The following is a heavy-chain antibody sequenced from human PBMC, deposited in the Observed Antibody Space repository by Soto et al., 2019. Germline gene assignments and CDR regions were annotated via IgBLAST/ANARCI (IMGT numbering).Heavy chain of an antibody. Sequence: ASVKVSCKASGYSFTNYFIHWVRQAPGQGFEWMGIINPSSGSTSNAQKFQGRITMTRDTSTSTVYMELSSLRSEDTAVYYCAKDVLRFLEWLAFYGMDVWG. CDR1: GYSFTNYF. CDR3: AKDVLRFLEWLAFYGMDV. J-gene: IGHJ6*02. V-gene: IGHV1-46*01. D-gene: IGHD3-3*01. CDR2: INPSSGST.